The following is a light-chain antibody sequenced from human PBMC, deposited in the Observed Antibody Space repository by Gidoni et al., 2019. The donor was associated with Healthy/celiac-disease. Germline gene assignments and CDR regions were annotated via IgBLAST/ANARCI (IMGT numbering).Light chain of an antibody. CDR2: EVS. Sequence: QSALTQPASVSGSPGQSLTISCTGTSSDVGGYNYVSWYQQHPGKAPKLMIYEVSNRPSGVSNRFSGSKSGNTASLTISGSRDSGLEGSSYTSSSTRVFGGGTKLTVL. CDR3: SSYTSSSTRV. J-gene: IGLJ3*02. V-gene: IGLV2-14*01. CDR1: SSDVGGYNY.